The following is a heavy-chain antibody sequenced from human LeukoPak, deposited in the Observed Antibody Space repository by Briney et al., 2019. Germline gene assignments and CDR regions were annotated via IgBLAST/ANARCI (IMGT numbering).Heavy chain of an antibody. Sequence: ASVKVSCKASGYTFTSYYMHWVRQAPRQGLEWMGIINPSGGSTSYAQKFQGRVTMTRDTSTSTVYMELSSLRSEDTAVYYCARDRQYCSSTSCYRNWFDPWGQGTLVTVSS. CDR3: ARDRQYCSSTSCYRNWFDP. D-gene: IGHD2-2*02. V-gene: IGHV1-46*01. CDR2: INPSGGST. CDR1: GYTFTSYY. J-gene: IGHJ5*02.